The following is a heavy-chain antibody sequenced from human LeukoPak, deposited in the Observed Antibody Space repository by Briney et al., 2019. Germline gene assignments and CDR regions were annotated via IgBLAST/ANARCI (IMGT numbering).Heavy chain of an antibody. Sequence: PSETLSLTCAVSGYSISSGYYWGWIRQPPGQGLERIGSIYHSGSTYYNPSLKSRVTISVDTSKNQFSLKLSSVTAADTAVYYCARRLEYSSGWYGNDAFDIWGQGTMVTVSS. V-gene: IGHV4-38-2*01. CDR3: ARRLEYSSGWYGNDAFDI. CDR2: IYHSGST. CDR1: GYSISSGYY. J-gene: IGHJ3*02. D-gene: IGHD6-19*01.